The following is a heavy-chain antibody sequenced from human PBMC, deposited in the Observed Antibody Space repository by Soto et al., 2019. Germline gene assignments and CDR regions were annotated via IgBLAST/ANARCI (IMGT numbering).Heavy chain of an antibody. V-gene: IGHV5-51*01. J-gene: IGHJ6*03. CDR2: VYPGDSDA. CDR1: GYSFTSYW. D-gene: IGHD2-15*01. Sequence: GESLKISCRGSGYSFTSYWIAWVRQMPGKGLEWMGIVYPGDSDARYSPSFQGRVTFSVDKSFSTAYLQWTTLKASDSAMYYCARRTSKGSYMDVWGTGTTVTVS. CDR3: ARRTSKGSYMDV.